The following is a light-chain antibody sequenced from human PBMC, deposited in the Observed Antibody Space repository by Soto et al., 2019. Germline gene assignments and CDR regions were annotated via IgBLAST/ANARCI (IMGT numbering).Light chain of an antibody. Sequence: QSVLTQPASVSGSHGQSITISCTGTSSDVGSYNLVSWYQQHPGKAPKLMIYEGSKRPSGVSNRFSGSTSGNTASLTISGLQAEDEADYYCCSYAGSSTYVFGTGTKLTVL. J-gene: IGLJ1*01. CDR2: EGS. CDR1: SSDVGSYNL. CDR3: CSYAGSSTYV. V-gene: IGLV2-23*01.